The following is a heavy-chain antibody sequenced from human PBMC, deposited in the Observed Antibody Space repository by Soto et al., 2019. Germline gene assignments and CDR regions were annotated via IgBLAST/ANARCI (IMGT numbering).Heavy chain of an antibody. Sequence: QITLKESGPTLVKPTQTLTLTCTFSGFSLNTSGVGVGWIRQPPGKALEWLALIYWADDKRYSPSLKSRHTITKNTSKNPVVLTMHNMDPGDTGTYYCAHRPYGGYPIDYWGQGTLVTVSS. J-gene: IGHJ4*02. CDR3: AHRPYGGYPIDY. D-gene: IGHD4-17*01. CDR2: IYWADDK. CDR1: GFSLNTSGVG. V-gene: IGHV2-5*02.